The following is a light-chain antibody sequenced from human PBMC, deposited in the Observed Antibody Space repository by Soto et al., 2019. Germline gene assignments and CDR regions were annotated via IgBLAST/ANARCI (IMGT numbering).Light chain of an antibody. V-gene: IGLV1-47*01. CDR3: ASWDDNLSGLV. CDR2: RNN. J-gene: IGLJ2*01. Sequence: QSVLAQPPSASGTPGQRVAISCSGSRSNIETNYVYWYQQLPGTAPKLLIYRNNQRPSGVPDRFSGSKSGTSASLAISGLRSEDEADYYCASWDDNLSGLVFGGGTQLTVL. CDR1: RSNIETNY.